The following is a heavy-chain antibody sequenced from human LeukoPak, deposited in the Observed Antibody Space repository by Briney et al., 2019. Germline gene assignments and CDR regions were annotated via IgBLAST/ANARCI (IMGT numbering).Heavy chain of an antibody. D-gene: IGHD3-3*01. CDR1: GGSISSYY. J-gene: IGHJ4*02. CDR3: ARGISREWLLYY. V-gene: IGHV4-59*01. Sequence: SETLSLTCTVSGGSISSYYWSWIRQPPGKGLEWIGYIYYSGSTNYNPSLKSRVTISADTSKNQFSLKLSSVTAADTAVYYCARGISREWLLYYWGQGTLVTVSS. CDR2: IYYSGST.